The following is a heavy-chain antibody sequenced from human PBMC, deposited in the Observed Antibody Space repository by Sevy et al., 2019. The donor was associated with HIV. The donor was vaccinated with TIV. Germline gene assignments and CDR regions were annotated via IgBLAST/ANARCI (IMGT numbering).Heavy chain of an antibody. Sequence: WGSLRLSCAASGFSVSSNFMSWVRQAPGRGLEWVSIIYGGGETYYAESVKGRFIISRDSSRNTVFLQMNSLRAEDTAIYFCTTSPRPNLADYWGQGTLVTVSS. V-gene: IGHV3-53*01. CDR3: TTSPRPNLADY. D-gene: IGHD1-1*01. CDR2: IYGGGET. J-gene: IGHJ4*02. CDR1: GFSVSSNF.